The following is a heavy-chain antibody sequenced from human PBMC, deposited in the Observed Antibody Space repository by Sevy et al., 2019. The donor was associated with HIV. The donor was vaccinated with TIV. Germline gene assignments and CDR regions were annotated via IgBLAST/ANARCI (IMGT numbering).Heavy chain of an antibody. D-gene: IGHD4-17*01. J-gene: IGHJ6*02. Sequence: GGSLRLSCAASGFALSNYYAMHWVRQAPGKGLEWVALISYDGSDKYYADSVKGRFTISSDNFKNTLYLQMNSLTTEDTAVYYCARPRANYVDHYFFYAMDLWGQGTTVTVSS. CDR3: ARPRANYVDHYFFYAMDL. CDR1: GFALSNYYA. V-gene: IGHV3-30-3*01. CDR2: ISYDGSDK.